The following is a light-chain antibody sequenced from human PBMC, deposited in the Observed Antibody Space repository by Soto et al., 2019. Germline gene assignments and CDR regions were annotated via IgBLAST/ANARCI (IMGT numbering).Light chain of an antibody. Sequence: DIQMTQSPSSLSASVGDRVTITCRASPSISSYLNWYQQKPGKAPELLIYAASNLKSGVSSRFSGSGSGTDFTLSISSLQPEDFASYHCQQSYSSPYTFGQGTKLEIK. CDR2: AAS. J-gene: IGKJ2*01. CDR1: PSISSY. CDR3: QQSYSSPYT. V-gene: IGKV1-39*01.